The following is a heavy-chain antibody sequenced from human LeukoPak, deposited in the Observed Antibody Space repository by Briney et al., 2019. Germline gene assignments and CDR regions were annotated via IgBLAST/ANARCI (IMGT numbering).Heavy chain of an antibody. CDR1: GITFSSFE. J-gene: IGHJ5*02. CDR3: AKDYSKTSYYGSGTYYRPNWFDP. D-gene: IGHD3-10*01. CDR2: IDTSGATV. Sequence: GGSLRLSCAASGITFSSFEMTWVRQAPGKGLEWLSNIDTSGATVYYADSVKGRFTISRDNSKNTLYLQMNSLRAEDTAVYYCAKDYSKTSYYGSGTYYRPNWFDPWGQGTLVTVSS. V-gene: IGHV3-48*03.